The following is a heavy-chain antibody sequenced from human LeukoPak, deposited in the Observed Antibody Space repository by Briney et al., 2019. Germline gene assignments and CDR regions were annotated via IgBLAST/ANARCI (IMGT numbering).Heavy chain of an antibody. V-gene: IGHV3-74*01. CDR1: GFTFSTYW. D-gene: IGHD4-17*01. Sequence: QPGGSLRLSCAASGFTFSTYWMHWVRQAPGKGLVWVSRIHSDGSPTSYADSVKGRFTIARDNSKNTLYLQMSSLRAEDTAVYYCVEYAYGDHDPDYWGQGTLVTVSS. CDR3: VEYAYGDHDPDY. J-gene: IGHJ4*02. CDR2: IHSDGSPT.